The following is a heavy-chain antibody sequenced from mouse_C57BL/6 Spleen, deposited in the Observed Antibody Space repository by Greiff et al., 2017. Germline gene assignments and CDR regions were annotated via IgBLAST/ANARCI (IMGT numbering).Heavy chain of an antibody. J-gene: IGHJ4*01. D-gene: IGHD2-4*01. Sequence: QVQLQQPGAELVKPGASVKLSCKASGYTFTSYWMHWVKQRPGQGLEWIGMIHPNSGSTNYNEKFKSKATLTVDKSSSTAYMQLSSLTSEDSAVYYCAAIYYDYDDPHYYAMDYWGQGTSVTVSS. CDR1: GYTFTSYW. CDR3: AAIYYDYDDPHYYAMDY. V-gene: IGHV1-64*01. CDR2: IHPNSGST.